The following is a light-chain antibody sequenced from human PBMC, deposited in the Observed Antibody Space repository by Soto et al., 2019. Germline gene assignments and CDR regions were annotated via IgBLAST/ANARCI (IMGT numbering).Light chain of an antibody. J-gene: IGLJ1*01. V-gene: IGLV2-23*02. Sequence: SVLTQPASVPGSPGQSITISCTGTSSDVGSYNLVSWYQQHPGKAPKLMIYEVSKRPSGVSNRFSGSKSGNTASLTISGLQAKDEADYYCCSYAGSFYVFGTGTKVTVL. CDR2: EVS. CDR3: CSYAGSFYV. CDR1: SSDVGSYNL.